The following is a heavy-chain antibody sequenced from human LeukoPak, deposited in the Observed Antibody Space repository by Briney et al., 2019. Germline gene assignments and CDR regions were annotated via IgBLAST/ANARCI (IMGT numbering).Heavy chain of an antibody. CDR2: MNPNSGNT. CDR1: GYTFTSYD. CDR3: ARGRGYCSSTSCYLDY. V-gene: IGHV1-8*03. J-gene: IGHJ4*02. Sequence: GASVKVSCKASGYTFTSYDIKWVRQATGQGLEWMGWMNPNSGNTGYAQKFQGRVTITRNTSISTAYMELSSLRSEDTAVYYCARGRGYCSSTSCYLDYWGQGTLVTVSS. D-gene: IGHD2-2*01.